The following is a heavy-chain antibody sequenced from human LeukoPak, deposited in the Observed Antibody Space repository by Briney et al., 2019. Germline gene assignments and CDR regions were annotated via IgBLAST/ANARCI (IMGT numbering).Heavy chain of an antibody. CDR1: GGSFSGYY. Sequence: SETLSLTCAVYGGSFSGYYWSWIRQPPGKGLEWIGEINHSGSTNYNPSLKSRVTISVDTSKNQFSLKLSSVTAADTAVYYCARGGYFDYWGQGTLVTVSS. CDR3: ARGGYFDY. V-gene: IGHV4-34*01. CDR2: INHSGST. J-gene: IGHJ4*02.